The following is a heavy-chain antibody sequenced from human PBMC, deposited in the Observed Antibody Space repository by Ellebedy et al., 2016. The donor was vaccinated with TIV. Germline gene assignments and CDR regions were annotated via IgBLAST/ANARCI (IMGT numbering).Heavy chain of an antibody. CDR3: ARLLGEMGSYYGMDV. J-gene: IGHJ6*02. CDR2: ISDSGGSA. Sequence: PGGSLRLSCAASGFTFGSYAMTWVRQAPGKGLEWVSAISDSGGSAYYAESVKGRFTISRDNAQNTLFLQMNSLRVEDTAVYYCARLLGEMGSYYGMDVWGQGTTVTVSS. D-gene: IGHD3-10*01. V-gene: IGHV3-23*01. CDR1: GFTFGSYA.